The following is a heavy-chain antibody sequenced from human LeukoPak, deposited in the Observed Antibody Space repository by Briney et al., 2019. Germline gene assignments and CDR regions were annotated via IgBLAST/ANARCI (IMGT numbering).Heavy chain of an antibody. D-gene: IGHD6-19*01. CDR1: GYTFTGYY. V-gene: IGHV1-2*02. CDR3: ARDTTYSSGWWA. CDR2: INPNSGGT. Sequence: GASVKVSCKASGYTFTGYYMHWVRQAPGQGLEWMGWINPNSGGTNYAQKFQGRVTMARDTSISTAYMELSRLRSDDTAVYYCARDTTYSSGWWAWGQGTLVTVSS. J-gene: IGHJ5*02.